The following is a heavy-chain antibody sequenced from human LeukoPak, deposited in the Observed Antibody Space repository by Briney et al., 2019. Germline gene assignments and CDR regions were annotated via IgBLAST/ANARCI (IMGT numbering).Heavy chain of an antibody. CDR2: INQYGSEK. J-gene: IGHJ3*02. D-gene: IGHD6-19*01. CDR1: GFALSNYW. CDR3: ARYGNGAWLAHYSFDI. Sequence: GGSLRLSCAASGFALSNYWMSWVRQAPGKGLEWVANINQYGSEKYYVDSVKGRFAISRDNAKNSLYLQMNSLRAEDTAVYYCARYGNGAWLAHYSFDIWGQGTMVTVSS. V-gene: IGHV3-7*01.